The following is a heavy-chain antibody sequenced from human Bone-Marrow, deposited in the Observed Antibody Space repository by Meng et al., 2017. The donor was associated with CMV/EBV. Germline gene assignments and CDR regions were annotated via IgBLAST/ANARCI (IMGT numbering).Heavy chain of an antibody. CDR2: ISSSGSTI. D-gene: IGHD3-10*01. CDR1: GFTFSDYY. V-gene: IGHV3-11*01. Sequence: GESLKISCAASGFTFSDYYMSWIRQAPGKGLEWVSYISSSGSTIYYADSVKGRFTISRDNAKNSLYLQTNSLRAEDTAVYYCAAAGMPPGDYWGQGTLVTVSS. CDR3: AAAGMPPGDY. J-gene: IGHJ4*02.